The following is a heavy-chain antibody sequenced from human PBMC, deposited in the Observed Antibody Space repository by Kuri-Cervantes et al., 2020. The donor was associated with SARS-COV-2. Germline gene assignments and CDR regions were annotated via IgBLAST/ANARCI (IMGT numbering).Heavy chain of an antibody. Sequence: SETLSLTCSVSGGSVRNSSYYWGWIRQPPGKGLEWIGSSYYSGSTHYNPSLKSRVSISVDTSRNQFSLKVSSVTAADTAVYSCARQHLGYYMDVWGKGTTVTVSS. J-gene: IGHJ6*03. V-gene: IGHV4-39*01. CDR2: SYYSGST. CDR3: ARQHLGYYMDV. CDR1: GGSVRNSSYY.